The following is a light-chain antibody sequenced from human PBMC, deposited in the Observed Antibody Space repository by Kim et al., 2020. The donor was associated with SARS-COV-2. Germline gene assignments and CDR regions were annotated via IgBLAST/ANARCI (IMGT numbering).Light chain of an antibody. J-gene: IGKJ4*01. Sequence: EIVLTQSPATLSLSPGERATLSCRASQSVSSYLAWYQQKTGQAPRLLIYDASNRATGIPARFSGSGSGTDFTLTISSLEPEDFAVYYCQQSSNWPRLTFGGGTKVDIK. V-gene: IGKV3-11*01. CDR1: QSVSSY. CDR2: DAS. CDR3: QQSSNWPRLT.